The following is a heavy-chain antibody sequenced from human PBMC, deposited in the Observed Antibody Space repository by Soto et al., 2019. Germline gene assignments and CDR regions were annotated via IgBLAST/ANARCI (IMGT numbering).Heavy chain of an antibody. Sequence: QITLKESGPALVKPTQTLTLTCTFSGFSISTRKLSVGWIRQPPGKALEWLALIYWDDDKRYSPSLKSRLTVTKDTSKNQVVLRMTNSDPVDAATYYCAHSPYNTSWTAFDYWGQGTLVTVSS. CDR1: GFSISTRKLS. D-gene: IGHD6-13*01. CDR3: AHSPYNTSWTAFDY. CDR2: IYWDDDK. V-gene: IGHV2-5*02. J-gene: IGHJ4*02.